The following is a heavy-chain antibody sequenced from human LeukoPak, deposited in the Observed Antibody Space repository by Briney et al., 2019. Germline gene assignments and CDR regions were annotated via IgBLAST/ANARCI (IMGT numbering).Heavy chain of an antibody. J-gene: IGHJ4*02. D-gene: IGHD7-27*01. Sequence: PGGSLRLSCAASGFTFSSYSMNWVRQAPGKGLEWVSYISSSSSTIYYADSVKGRFTISRDNAKNSLYLQMNSLRAEDTAVYYCARGNDLTGEPFDYWGQGTLVTVSS. V-gene: IGHV3-48*01. CDR3: ARGNDLTGEPFDY. CDR2: ISSSSSTI. CDR1: GFTFSSYS.